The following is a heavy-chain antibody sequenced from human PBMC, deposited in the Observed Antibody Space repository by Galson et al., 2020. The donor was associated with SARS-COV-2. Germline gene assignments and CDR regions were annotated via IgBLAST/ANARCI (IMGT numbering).Heavy chain of an antibody. V-gene: IGHV3-30*03. CDR2: ISYDGSNK. Sequence: GESLKISCAASGFTFSSYGMHWVRQAPGKGLEWVAVISYDGSNKYYADSVKGRFTISRDNSKNTLYLQMNSLRAEDTAVYYCARDPSRLLFPPTTDLGGDAFDIWGQGTMVTVSS. J-gene: IGHJ3*02. CDR3: ARDPSRLLFPPTTDLGGDAFDI. CDR1: GFTFSSYG. D-gene: IGHD2-21*01.